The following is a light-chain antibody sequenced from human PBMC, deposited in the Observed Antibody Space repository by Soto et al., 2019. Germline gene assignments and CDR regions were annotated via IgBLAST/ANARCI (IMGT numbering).Light chain of an antibody. J-gene: IGKJ1*01. CDR1: QDINNY. V-gene: IGKV1-33*01. CDR2: DAS. CDR3: QQYENLPWT. Sequence: DIQMTQSPSSLSASVGDRVTITCQASQDINNYLNWYQQKPGKAPKLLIYDASNLEKGVPSRFSGSGSGTDFTFRIISLQHEDIAPYYCQQYENLPWTFGQGTPVELK.